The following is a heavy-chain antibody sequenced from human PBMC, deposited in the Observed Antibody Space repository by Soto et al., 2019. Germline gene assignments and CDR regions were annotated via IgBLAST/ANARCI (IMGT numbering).Heavy chain of an antibody. D-gene: IGHD2-15*01. J-gene: IGHJ4*02. CDR3: ARPAGYCSGGSCYLEYYFDY. V-gene: IGHV1-18*01. CDR1: GYTFTSYG. CDR2: ISAYNGNT. Sequence: ASVKVSCKASGYTFTSYGISWVRQAPGQGLEWMGWISAYNGNTNYAQKLQGRVTMTTDTSTSTAYMELRSLRSDDTAVYYCARPAGYCSGGSCYLEYYFDYWGQGTLVTVSS.